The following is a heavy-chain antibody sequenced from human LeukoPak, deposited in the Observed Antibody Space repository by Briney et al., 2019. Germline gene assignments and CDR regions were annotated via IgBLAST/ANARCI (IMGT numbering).Heavy chain of an antibody. V-gene: IGHV6-1*01. CDR1: GDSVSSNSAT. J-gene: IGHJ4*02. CDR2: TYYRSKWYN. D-gene: IGHD3-22*01. CDR3: AREAVPGYYYDSSGPTGFDY. Sequence: SQTLSLTCAISGDSVSSNSATWNWMRQSPSRGLEWLGRTYYRSKWYNDYAVSVRSRITIIPDTSKNQFSLKLSSVTAADTAVYYCAREAVPGYYYDSSGPTGFDYWGQGTLVTVSS.